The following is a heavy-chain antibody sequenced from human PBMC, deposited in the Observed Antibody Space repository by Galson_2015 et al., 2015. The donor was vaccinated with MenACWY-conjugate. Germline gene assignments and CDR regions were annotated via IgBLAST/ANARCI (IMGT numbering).Heavy chain of an antibody. Sequence: SLRLSCAASGFTFNNYWMHWVRHPPGKGLEWISYIKADGSFSNYADSVKGRFTISTDNAKNMVYLQMDGLGDEDTAVYFCARGNNWSFDSWGQGTLVTVSS. CDR1: GFTFNNYW. V-gene: IGHV3-74*01. D-gene: IGHD1-1*01. J-gene: IGHJ4*02. CDR3: ARGNNWSFDS. CDR2: IKADGSFS.